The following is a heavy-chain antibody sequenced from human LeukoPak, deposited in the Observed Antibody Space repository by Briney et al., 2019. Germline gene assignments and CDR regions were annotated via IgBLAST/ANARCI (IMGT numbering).Heavy chain of an antibody. J-gene: IGHJ4*02. CDR2: ISWNTGSI. V-gene: IGHV3-9*03. CDR1: GFTFDDYA. D-gene: IGHD5-18*01. Sequence: PGESMRLSSAASGFTFDDYAMHWVRQAPGKGLEWDSGISWNTGSIGYADSVKGRFTISRDNAKNSLYLQMNSLRTEDMALYYCAKGSAMVTDLPFFDYWGQGTLVTVSS. CDR3: AKGSAMVTDLPFFDY.